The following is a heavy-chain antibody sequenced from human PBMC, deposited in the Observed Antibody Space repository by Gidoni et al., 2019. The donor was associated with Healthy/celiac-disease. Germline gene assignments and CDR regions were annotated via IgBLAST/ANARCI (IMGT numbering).Heavy chain of an antibody. Sequence: QVQLVESGGGVVQPGRSLRLSCAASGFTFRSYGMHWVRQAPGKGLEWVAVISYDGSNKYYADSVKGRFTISRDNSKNTLYLQMNSLRAEDTAVYYCAKETDDYVWGSYRQRSDAFDIWGQGTMVTVSS. CDR3: AKETDDYVWGSYRQRSDAFDI. J-gene: IGHJ3*02. D-gene: IGHD3-16*02. CDR1: GFTFRSYG. CDR2: ISYDGSNK. V-gene: IGHV3-30*18.